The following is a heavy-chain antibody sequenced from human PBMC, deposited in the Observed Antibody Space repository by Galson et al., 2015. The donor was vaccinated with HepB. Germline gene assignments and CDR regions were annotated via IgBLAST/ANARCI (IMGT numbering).Heavy chain of an antibody. V-gene: IGHV3-64D*06. CDR2: ISSNGGST. J-gene: IGHJ5*02. Sequence: SLRLSCAASGFTFSSYAMHWVRQAPGKGLEYVSAISSNGGSTYYADSVKGRFTISRDNSKNTLYLQMSSLRAEDTAVYYCVKERIAARPSGFDPWGQGTLVTVSS. CDR3: VKERIAARPSGFDP. CDR1: GFTFSSYA. D-gene: IGHD6-6*01.